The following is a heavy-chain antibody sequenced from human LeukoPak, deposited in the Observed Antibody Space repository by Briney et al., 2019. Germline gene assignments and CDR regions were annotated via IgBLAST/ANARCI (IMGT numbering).Heavy chain of an antibody. CDR1: GFTFSSYA. J-gene: IGHJ5*02. CDR3: ARGNPYYDSSAPNWFDP. V-gene: IGHV3-30*04. D-gene: IGHD3-22*01. Sequence: GGSLRLSCAASGFTFSSYAMHWVRQAPGKGLEWVAVISYDGSNKYYAGSVKGRFTISRDNSKNTLYLQMNSLRAEDTAVYYCARGNPYYDSSAPNWFDPWGQGTLVTVSS. CDR2: ISYDGSNK.